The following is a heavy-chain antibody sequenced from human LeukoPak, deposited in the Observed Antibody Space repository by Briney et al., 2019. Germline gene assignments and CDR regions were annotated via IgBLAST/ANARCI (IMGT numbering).Heavy chain of an antibody. D-gene: IGHD5/OR15-5a*01. CDR2: IHTDGSYT. CDR3: ATSVYDSRYYFDY. CDR1: GFTFNTYW. V-gene: IGHV3-74*01. Sequence: GGSLRLSCAASGFTFNTYWMNWVRQAPGKGLVWVSRIHTDGSYTSYADSVKGRFTISRDNTKNTLYLQMNSLRAEDTAVYYCATSVYDSRYYFDYWGQGTLVTVSS. J-gene: IGHJ4*02.